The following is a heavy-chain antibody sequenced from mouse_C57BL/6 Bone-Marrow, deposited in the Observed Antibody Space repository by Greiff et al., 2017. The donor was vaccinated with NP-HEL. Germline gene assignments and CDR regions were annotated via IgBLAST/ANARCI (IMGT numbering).Heavy chain of an antibody. J-gene: IGHJ3*01. CDR1: GFSLTSYG. V-gene: IGHV2-6*01. CDR3: ASDWGGYGGFAY. Sequence: VMLVESGPGLVAPSQSLSITCTVSGFSLTSYGVDWVRQSPGKGLEWLGVIWGVGSTNYNSALKSRLSISKDNSKSQVFVKMNSLQTDDTAMYYCASDWGGYGGFAYWGQGTLVTVSA. CDR2: IWGVGST. D-gene: IGHD2-2*01.